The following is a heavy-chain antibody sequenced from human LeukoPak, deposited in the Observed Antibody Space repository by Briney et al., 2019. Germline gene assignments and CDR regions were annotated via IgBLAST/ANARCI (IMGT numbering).Heavy chain of an antibody. CDR1: GFTFSSYA. CDR3: ARLYCSSTSCHLGVDY. V-gene: IGHV3-23*01. J-gene: IGHJ4*02. CDR2: ISGSGGST. D-gene: IGHD2-2*01. Sequence: GGSLRLSCAASGFTFSSYAMSWVRQAPGKGLEWVSAISGSGGSTYYADSVKGRFTISRDNSKNTLYLQMNSLRAEDTAVYYCARLYCSSTSCHLGVDYWGQGTLVTVSS.